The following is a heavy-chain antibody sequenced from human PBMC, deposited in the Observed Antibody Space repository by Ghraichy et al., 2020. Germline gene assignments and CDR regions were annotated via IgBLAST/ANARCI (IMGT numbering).Heavy chain of an antibody. CDR3: ARSPSGMKLHHDY. J-gene: IGHJ4*02. Sequence: SETLSLTCTVSGGAISSYYWSWIRQPPGKGLEWIGYIFYSGSTNYNPSLKSRVTISVDTPKNQFSLKVSSVTAADTVVYYCARSPSGMKLHHDYWGQGTLFTVSS. CDR2: IFYSGST. V-gene: IGHV4-59*01. CDR1: GGAISSYY. D-gene: IGHD1-26*01.